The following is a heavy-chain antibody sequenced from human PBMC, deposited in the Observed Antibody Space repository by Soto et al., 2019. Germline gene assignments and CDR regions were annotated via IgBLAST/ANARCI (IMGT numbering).Heavy chain of an antibody. Sequence: GGSPRLSCAASGFPFRSYWMHWGRQTPGKGPGWVSRINSDGSSTSYADSVKGRFTISRDNAKNTLYLQMNSLRAEDTAVYYCATLGKWVLRYFDWLLPELPSLNGYYMDVWGKGTTVTVSS. V-gene: IGHV3-74*01. CDR3: ATLGKWVLRYFDWLLPELPSLNGYYMDV. D-gene: IGHD3-9*01. CDR1: GFPFRSYW. CDR2: INSDGSST. J-gene: IGHJ6*03.